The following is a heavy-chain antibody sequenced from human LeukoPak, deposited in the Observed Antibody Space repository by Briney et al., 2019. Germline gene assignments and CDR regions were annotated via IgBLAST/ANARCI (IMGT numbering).Heavy chain of an antibody. V-gene: IGHV4-59*02. CDR3: ARETTGAGTARPFDY. J-gene: IGHJ4*02. D-gene: IGHD6-13*01. CDR1: GASVRSYY. CDR2: IYYSGST. Sequence: SETLSLTCTVSGASVRSYYWSWIRQTPGKGLEWIGYIYYSGSTDYNPSLKRRVTISADTSKNQFSLKVTSVTAADTAVYFCARETTGAGTARPFDYWGQGTLVTVSS.